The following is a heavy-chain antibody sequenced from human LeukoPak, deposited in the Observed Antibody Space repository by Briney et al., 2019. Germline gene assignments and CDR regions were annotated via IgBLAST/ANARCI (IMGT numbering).Heavy chain of an antibody. CDR2: ISAYNGNT. J-gene: IGHJ6*03. CDR1: GYTFTSYG. Sequence: GASVKVSCKASGYTFTSYGISWVRQAPGQGLEWMGWISAYNGNTNYAQKLQGRVTMTTDTSTSTAYMELRSLRSDDTAVYYCARGSSSWQNYYYYYMDVWAKGPRSPSP. V-gene: IGHV1-18*01. CDR3: ARGSSSWQNYYYYYMDV. D-gene: IGHD6-13*01.